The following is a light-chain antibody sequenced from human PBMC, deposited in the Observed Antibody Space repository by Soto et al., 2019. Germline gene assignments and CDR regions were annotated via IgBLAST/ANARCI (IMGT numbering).Light chain of an antibody. V-gene: IGLV2-23*01. J-gene: IGLJ7*01. CDR2: EGS. CDR3: CSYAGSSLWV. CDR1: SSDVGSYNL. Sequence: QSVLTQPASVSGSPGQSITISCTGTSSDVGSYNLVYWYQQHQGKAPKLMIYEGSKRPSGVSNRFSGSKSGNTASLTISGLQAEDEADYYCCSYAGSSLWVFGGGTQLTVL.